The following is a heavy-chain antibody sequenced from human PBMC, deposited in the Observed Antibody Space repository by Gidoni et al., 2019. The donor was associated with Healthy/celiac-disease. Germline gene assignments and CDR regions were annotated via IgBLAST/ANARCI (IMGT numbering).Heavy chain of an antibody. CDR2: IYSGGST. D-gene: IGHD5-12*01. V-gene: IGHV3-66*01. J-gene: IGHJ4*02. Sequence: ELQLVESVGGLVQPGGSLRLSCAASGFTVSSNYMSWVRQAPGKGLEWVSVIYSGGSTYYADSVKGRFNISRDKSKNTLYLQMNSMRAEDTAVYYCAIRRGLSGYDSTFDYWGQGTLVTVSS. CDR3: AIRRGLSGYDSTFDY. CDR1: GFTVSSNY.